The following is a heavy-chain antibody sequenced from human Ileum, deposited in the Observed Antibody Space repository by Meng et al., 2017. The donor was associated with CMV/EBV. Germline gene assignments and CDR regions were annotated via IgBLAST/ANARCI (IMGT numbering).Heavy chain of an antibody. V-gene: IGHV1-69*02. CDR1: GGTFSSYT. D-gene: IGHD2-15*01. Sequence: SVKVSCKASGGTFSSYTISWVRHAPGQGLEWRGRIIPILGRANYAQKFQGRVTITADKSTSTAYMELSSLRSADTAVYYCSRSVVVVVAASDWYYGMDVWGQGTMVTVSS. J-gene: IGHJ6*02. CDR3: SRSVVVVVAASDWYYGMDV. CDR2: IIPILGRA.